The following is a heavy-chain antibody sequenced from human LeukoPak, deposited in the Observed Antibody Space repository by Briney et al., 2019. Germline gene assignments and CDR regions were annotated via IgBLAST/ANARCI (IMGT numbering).Heavy chain of an antibody. Sequence: SETLSLTCTISGGSISRYYWSWIRQPAGKGLEWIGRMSTSGSSNYNPSLTSRVTMSVDKPKNQFSLNLNSVTAADTAVYFCARVNSSGSFHDYWGQGARVTVSS. D-gene: IGHD3-22*01. CDR2: MSTSGSS. CDR3: ARVNSSGSFHDY. J-gene: IGHJ4*02. V-gene: IGHV4-4*07. CDR1: GGSISRYY.